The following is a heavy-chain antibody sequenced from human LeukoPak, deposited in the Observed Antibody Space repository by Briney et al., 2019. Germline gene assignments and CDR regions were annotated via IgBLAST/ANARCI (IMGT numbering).Heavy chain of an antibody. CDR3: ARGRIAVAGSYFDY. V-gene: IGHV4-34*01. D-gene: IGHD6-19*01. CDR2: INHSGST. J-gene: IGHJ4*02. Sequence: PSETLSLTCAVYGGSFSGYYCSWIRQPPGKGLEWIGEINHSGSTNYSPSLKSRVTISVDTSKNQFSLKLSSVTAADTAVYYCARGRIAVAGSYFDYWGQGTMVTVSS. CDR1: GGSFSGYY.